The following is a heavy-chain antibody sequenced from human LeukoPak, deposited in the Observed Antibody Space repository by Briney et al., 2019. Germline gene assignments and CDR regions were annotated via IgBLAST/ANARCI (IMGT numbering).Heavy chain of an antibody. CDR3: AREGYCSSTNCYNFNY. D-gene: IGHD2-2*02. V-gene: IGHV4-34*01. Sequence: PSETLSLTCAVYGGSFRGYYWSWIRQPPGKGLEWIGEINHSGSTNYNPSLKSRVTISLDTSKNQISLKLSSVTAADTAVYYCAREGYCSSTNCYNFNYWGQGTLVTVSS. CDR1: GGSFRGYY. CDR2: INHSGST. J-gene: IGHJ4*02.